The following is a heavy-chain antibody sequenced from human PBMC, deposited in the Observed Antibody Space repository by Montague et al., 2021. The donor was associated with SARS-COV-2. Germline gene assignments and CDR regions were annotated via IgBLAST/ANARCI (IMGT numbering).Heavy chain of an antibody. V-gene: IGHV6-1*01. CDR3: TSGREGNYNVMDA. Sequence: CALSGDSVSSNSATWNWVRQSPSRGLEWLGRTYYRSKWYNDYAVSVRGRVTINPDTSKNQFSLQLNSVTPEDTAIYYCTSGREGNYNVMDAWGQGTTVTVSS. CDR2: TYYRSKWYN. CDR1: GDSVSSNSAT. D-gene: IGHD1-1*01. J-gene: IGHJ6*02.